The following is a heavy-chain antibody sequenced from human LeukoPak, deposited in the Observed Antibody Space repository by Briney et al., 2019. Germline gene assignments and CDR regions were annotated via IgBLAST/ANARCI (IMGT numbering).Heavy chain of an antibody. CDR1: GGSISSSSYY. Sequence: SETLSLTCTVSGGSISSSSYYWGWIRQPPGKGLEWIGSIYYSGSTYYNPSLKSRVTISVDTSKNQFSLKLSSVTAADTAVYYCARGAVTHGDAFDIWGQGTMVTVSS. J-gene: IGHJ3*02. V-gene: IGHV4-39*07. CDR2: IYYSGST. CDR3: ARGAVTHGDAFDI. D-gene: IGHD4-17*01.